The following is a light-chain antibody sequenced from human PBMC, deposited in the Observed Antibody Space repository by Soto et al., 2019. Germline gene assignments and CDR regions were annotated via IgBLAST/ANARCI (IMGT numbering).Light chain of an antibody. CDR1: QSISIR. V-gene: IGKV1-5*03. Sequence: DIPMTQSPSTLSESLGDRVTITCRASQSISIRLAWYQQKPGKAPKFPIYKASSLESGVPSRFSGSGSGTEFTLTISSLQPDDFATYYCQQYNSYSVTFGQGTKVDIK. J-gene: IGKJ1*01. CDR2: KAS. CDR3: QQYNSYSVT.